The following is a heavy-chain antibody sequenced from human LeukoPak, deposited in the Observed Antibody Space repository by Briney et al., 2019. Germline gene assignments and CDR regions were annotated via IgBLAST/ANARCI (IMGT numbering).Heavy chain of an antibody. CDR3: ARGGYSYGSQLPYYYYYMDV. J-gene: IGHJ6*03. CDR2: INTNTGNP. D-gene: IGHD5-18*01. Sequence: GASVKVSCKASGYTFTSYAMNWVRQAPGQGLEWMGWINTNTGNPTYAQGFTGRFVFSLDTSVSTAYLQISSLKAEDTAVYYCARGGYSYGSQLPYYYYYMDVWGKGTTVTVSS. CDR1: GYTFTSYA. V-gene: IGHV7-4-1*02.